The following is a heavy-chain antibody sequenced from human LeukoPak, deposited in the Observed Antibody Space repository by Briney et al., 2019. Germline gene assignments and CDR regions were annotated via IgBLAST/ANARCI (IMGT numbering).Heavy chain of an antibody. CDR1: GFTFSDYY. CDR2: ISSSGSTI. Sequence: GGSLRLSCAASGFTFSDYYMSWIRQAPGKGLEWVSYISSSGSTIYYADSVKGRFTISRDNAKNSLYLQMNSLRAEDTAVYYCARVGKRYFDWLSRLDYWGQGTLVTVSS. CDR3: ARVGKRYFDWLSRLDY. V-gene: IGHV3-11*04. D-gene: IGHD3-9*01. J-gene: IGHJ4*02.